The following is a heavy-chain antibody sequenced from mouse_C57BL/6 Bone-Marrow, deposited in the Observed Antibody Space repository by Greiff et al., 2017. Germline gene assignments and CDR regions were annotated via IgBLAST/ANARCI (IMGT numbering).Heavy chain of an antibody. V-gene: IGHV1-69*01. J-gene: IGHJ1*03. CDR1: GYTFTSYW. D-gene: IGHD1-1*01. Sequence: VQLQQPGAELVMPGASVKLSCKASGYTFTSYWMHWVKQRPGQGLEWIGEIDPSDSYTNYNQKFKGKSTLTVDKSSSTAYMQLSRLTSEDSAVYYCARRGFITTVPYWYFDGWGTGTTVTVSS. CDR2: IDPSDSYT. CDR3: ARRGFITTVPYWYFDG.